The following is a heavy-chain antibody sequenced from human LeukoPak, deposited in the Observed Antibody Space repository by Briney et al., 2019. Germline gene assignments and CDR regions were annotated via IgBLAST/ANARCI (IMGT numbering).Heavy chain of an antibody. CDR1: GNYW. D-gene: IGHD1-1*01. Sequence: TGGSLRLSCAASGNYWMHWVRQAPGKGLVWVSHINSDGSWTSYADSVKGRFTISRDNAKNTLFLQMNSLRAEDTAVYYCARRGTGHGMDVWGQGTTVIVSS. J-gene: IGHJ6*02. V-gene: IGHV3-74*01. CDR3: ARRGTGHGMDV. CDR2: INSDGSWT.